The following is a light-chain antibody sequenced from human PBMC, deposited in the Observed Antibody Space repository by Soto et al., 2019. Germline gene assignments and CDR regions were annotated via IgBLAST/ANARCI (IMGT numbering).Light chain of an antibody. CDR1: QSVSRY. CDR2: DAT. CDR3: QQRSNWPWT. Sequence: EIVLTQSPATLSLSPGERATLSCRASQSVSRYLAWYQQKPGQAPRLLVYDATNRATGIPARFSGSVSGTDFTLTISSLEPEDFAIYYCQQRSNWPWTFGQGTKVEIK. J-gene: IGKJ1*01. V-gene: IGKV3-11*01.